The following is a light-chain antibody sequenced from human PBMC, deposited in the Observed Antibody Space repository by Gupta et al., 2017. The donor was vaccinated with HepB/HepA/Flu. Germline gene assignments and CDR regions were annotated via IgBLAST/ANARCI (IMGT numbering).Light chain of an antibody. CDR3: QQSYSAPT. CDR1: QSIIIY. Sequence: DIQMTQSPSSLSASVGDRVSITCRASQSIIIYISWYQQKPGKAPKLLIYAASNLQSGVPSRFSGSGSGTDFTLTSSRLQLEDYGTYYCQQSYSAPTFGGGTKVEIK. CDR2: AAS. V-gene: IGKV1-39*01. J-gene: IGKJ4*01.